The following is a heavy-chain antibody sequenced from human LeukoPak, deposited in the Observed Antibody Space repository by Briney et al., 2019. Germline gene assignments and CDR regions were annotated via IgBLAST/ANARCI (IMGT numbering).Heavy chain of an antibody. CDR2: ISSSSSYI. CDR3: ARELMAVRSGGFDY. V-gene: IGHV3-21*01. D-gene: IGHD2-8*01. CDR1: GFTFSSYS. J-gene: IGHJ4*02. Sequence: GGSLRLSCAASGFTFSSYSMNWVRQAPGKGLEWVSSISSSSSYIYYADSVKGRFTISRDNVKNSLYLQMNSLRAEDTAVYYCARELMAVRSGGFDYWGQGTLVTVSS.